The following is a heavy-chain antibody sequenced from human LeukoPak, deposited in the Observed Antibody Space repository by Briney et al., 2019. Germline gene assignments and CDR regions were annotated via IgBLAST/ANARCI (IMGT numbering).Heavy chain of an antibody. J-gene: IGHJ5*02. CDR1: GGALSGYY. CDR2: NNHSGST. D-gene: IGHD2-15*01. Sequence: SPTPAGYGGALSGYYWGWVRQPPRKGPGWIGENNHSGSTNYNPSLKSRVTISVDTSKNQFSLKLSSVTAADTAVYYCARGYCSGGSCYSWFDPWGQGTLVTVSS. CDR3: ARGYCSGGSCYSWFDP. V-gene: IGHV4-34*01.